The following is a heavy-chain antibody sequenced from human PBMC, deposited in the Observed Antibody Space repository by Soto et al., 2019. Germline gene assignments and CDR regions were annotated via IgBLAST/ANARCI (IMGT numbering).Heavy chain of an antibody. D-gene: IGHD2-21*02. CDR2: ITRNSDI. CDR1: GFTFSSYS. Sequence: LILSCAASGFTFSSYSMHWVCQAPGKGLEWVSAITRNSDIYYADSVKGRFTISRDNAQNSVSLQMDSLRAEDTAVYYCAREETAWPLAYGLDVWGQGTTVTVSS. V-gene: IGHV3-21*01. CDR3: AREETAWPLAYGLDV. J-gene: IGHJ6*02.